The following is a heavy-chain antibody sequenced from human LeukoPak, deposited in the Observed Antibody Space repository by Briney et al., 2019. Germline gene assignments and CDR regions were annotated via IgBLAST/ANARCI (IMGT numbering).Heavy chain of an antibody. CDR1: GGSFSGYY. CDR2: IYCSGST. J-gene: IGHJ4*02. V-gene: IGHV4-59*01. CDR3: ARGGGYNENLDY. Sequence: PSETLSLTCAVYGGSFSGYYWSWIRQPPGKGLEWIGYIYCSGSTNYNPSLKSRVTISVDTSKNQFSLKLSSVTAADTAVYYCARGGGYNENLDYWGQGTLVTVSS. D-gene: IGHD5-24*01.